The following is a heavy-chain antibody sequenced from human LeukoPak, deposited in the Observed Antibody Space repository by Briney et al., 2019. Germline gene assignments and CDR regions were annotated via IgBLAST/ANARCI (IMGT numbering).Heavy chain of an antibody. CDR1: GGSISSYY. V-gene: IGHV4-59*12. D-gene: IGHD6-13*01. J-gene: IGHJ3*02. CDR2: IYYSEST. CDR3: ARYIAAADTDAFDI. Sequence: SETLSLTCTVSGGSISSYYWSWIRQPPGKGLEWIGYIYYSESTNYNPSLKSRVTISVDTSKNQFSLQLNSVTPEDTAVYYCARYIAAADTDAFDIWGQGTMVTVSS.